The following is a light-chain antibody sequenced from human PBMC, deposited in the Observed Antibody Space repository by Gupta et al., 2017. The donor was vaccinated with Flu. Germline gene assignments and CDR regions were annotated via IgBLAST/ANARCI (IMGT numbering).Light chain of an antibody. J-gene: IGLJ3*02. Sequence: QSLLTQPPSVSGAPGERNTISCTGSSSNIGAGYDVNWYQQLPGAAPKLLMFGNSNRPSGLPDRFFGSKSGTSASLAITGLQAEDEADYYCQSYDSYVSGWVFGGGTKVTVL. CDR1: SSNIGAGYD. CDR2: GNS. V-gene: IGLV1-40*01. CDR3: QSYDSYVSGWV.